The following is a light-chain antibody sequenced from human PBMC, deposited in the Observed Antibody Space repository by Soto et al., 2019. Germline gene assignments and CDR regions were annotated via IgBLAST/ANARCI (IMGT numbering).Light chain of an antibody. V-gene: IGLV1-40*01. CDR2: GNN. Sequence: QSVLTQPPSVSGAPGQRVTISCTGSSSNIGAGYDVHWYRQLPGTAPKLLIYGNNNRPSGVPDRFSGSKSGTSVSLAITGLQAEDEADYFCQSYDSSLSGVVFGGGTKLTVL. J-gene: IGLJ2*01. CDR3: QSYDSSLSGVV. CDR1: SSNIGAGYD.